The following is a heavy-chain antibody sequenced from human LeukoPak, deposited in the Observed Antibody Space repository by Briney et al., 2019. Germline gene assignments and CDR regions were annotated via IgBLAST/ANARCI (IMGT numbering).Heavy chain of an antibody. D-gene: IGHD2-15*01. CDR1: GFSLSTSGVG. CDR2: IYWNDDK. CDR3: AHRIGSADRSDRICYSFAY. Sequence: ESGPTLVNPTQTLTLTCTFSGFSLSTSGVGVGWIRQRPGKALEWLALIYWNDDKRYRPSLRNRLTITKDTSKNQVVLTMTNLDPVDTATYYCAHRIGSADRSDRICYSFAYWGQGTLVTVFS. J-gene: IGHJ4*02. V-gene: IGHV2-5*01.